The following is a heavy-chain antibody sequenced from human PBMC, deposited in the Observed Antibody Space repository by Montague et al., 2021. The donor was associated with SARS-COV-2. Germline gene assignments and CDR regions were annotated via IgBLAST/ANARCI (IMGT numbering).Heavy chain of an antibody. J-gene: IGHJ3*02. CDR3: ASSGITLTGLDAFDI. D-gene: IGHD3-9*01. CDR2: TYYRSKWDS. Sequence: CAISGASVSSKSVAWNWIRQSPSRGLEWLGRTYYRSKWDSDYAESVKRRLVITPDTSKNQVSPQLNSVIPEDTAVYFCASSGITLTGLDAFDIWGQGTMVTVSS. CDR1: GASVSSKSVA. V-gene: IGHV6-1*01.